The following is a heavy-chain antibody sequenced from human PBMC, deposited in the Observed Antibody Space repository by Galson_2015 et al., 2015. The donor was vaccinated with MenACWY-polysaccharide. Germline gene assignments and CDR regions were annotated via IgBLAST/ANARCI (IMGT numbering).Heavy chain of an antibody. CDR1: GFTFSSYW. CDR3: ARLSGYTYRSPYYSVY. CDR2: IKQDGSEK. D-gene: IGHD5-12*01. Sequence: SLRLSCAASGFTFSSYWMSWVRQAPGKGLEWVANIKQDGSEKYYVDSVKGRFTISRDNSKNTLYLQMNSLRAEDTAIYYCARLSGYTYRSPYYSVYWGQGTLVTVSS. V-gene: IGHV3-7*03. J-gene: IGHJ4*02.